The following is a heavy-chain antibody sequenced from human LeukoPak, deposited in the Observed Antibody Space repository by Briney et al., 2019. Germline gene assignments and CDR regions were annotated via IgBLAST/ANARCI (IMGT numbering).Heavy chain of an antibody. J-gene: IGHJ4*02. CDR3: ARLYYYDSSGYGDDFDY. V-gene: IGHV1-2*02. CDR2: INPNSGGT. D-gene: IGHD3-22*01. CDR1: GYTFTGYY. Sequence: ASVKVSCKASGYTFTGYYMHWVRQAPGQGLEWMGWINPNSGGTNYAQKFQGRVTMTRDTSISTAYMELSRLRSDDTAVYYCARLYYYDSSGYGDDFDYWGQGTLVTVSS.